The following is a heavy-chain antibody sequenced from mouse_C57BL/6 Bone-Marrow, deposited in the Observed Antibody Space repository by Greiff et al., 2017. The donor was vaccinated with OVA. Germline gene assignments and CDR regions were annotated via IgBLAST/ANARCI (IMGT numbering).Heavy chain of an antibody. CDR2: IDPENGDT. Sequence: VQLQQSGAELVGPGASVKLSCTASGFNIKDDYIHWGKKRHEKGLEGIGWIDPENGDTEYASKFQGKATITADTSSNTAYLQLSSLTSEDTAVYYCTDYYGSSYDAMDYWGQGTSVTVSS. CDR1: GFNIKDDY. V-gene: IGHV14-4*01. J-gene: IGHJ4*01. D-gene: IGHD1-1*01. CDR3: TDYYGSSYDAMDY.